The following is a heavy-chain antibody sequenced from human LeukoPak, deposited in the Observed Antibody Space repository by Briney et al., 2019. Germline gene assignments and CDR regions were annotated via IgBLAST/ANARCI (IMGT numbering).Heavy chain of an antibody. CDR1: GFTFSGSA. CDR3: TRGLDPHYMDV. J-gene: IGHJ6*03. D-gene: IGHD6-6*01. V-gene: IGHV3-73*01. CDR2: IRSKANSYAT. Sequence: PGGSLRLSCAASGFTFSGSAMHWVRQASGKGPEWVGRIRSKANSYATAYAASVKGRFTISRDDSKNTAYLQMNSLKTEDTAVYYCTRGLDPHYMDVWGKGTTVTVSS.